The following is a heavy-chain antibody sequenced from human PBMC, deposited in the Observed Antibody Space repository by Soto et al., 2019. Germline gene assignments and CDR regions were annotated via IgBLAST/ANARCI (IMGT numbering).Heavy chain of an antibody. V-gene: IGHV1-8*01. CDR1: GYTFTSYD. CDR2: MNPNSGNT. D-gene: IGHD3-3*01. CDR3: ARTYYDFWSGYYNNWFDY. Sequence: ASVKVSCKASGYTFTSYDINWVRQATGQGLEWMGWMNPNSGNTGYAQKFQGRVTMTRNTSISTAYMELSSLRSEDTAVYYCARTYYDFWSGYYNNWFDYWGPGTLVTVSS. J-gene: IGHJ5*01.